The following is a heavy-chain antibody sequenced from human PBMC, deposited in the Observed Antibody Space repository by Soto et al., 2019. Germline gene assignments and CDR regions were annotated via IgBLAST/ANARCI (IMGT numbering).Heavy chain of an antibody. CDR2: ISWNSGSI. Sequence: PGGSLRLSCAASGFTFDDYAMHWVRQAPGKGLEWVSGISWNSGSIGYADSVKGRFTISRDNAKNSLYLQMNSLRAEDTALYYCARISYDYIWGSCFDYWGQGTLVTVSS. V-gene: IGHV3-9*01. CDR3: ARISYDYIWGSCFDY. CDR1: GFTFDDYA. J-gene: IGHJ4*02. D-gene: IGHD3-16*01.